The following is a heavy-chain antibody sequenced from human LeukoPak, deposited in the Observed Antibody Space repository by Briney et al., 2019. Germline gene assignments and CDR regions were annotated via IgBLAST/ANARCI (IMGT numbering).Heavy chain of an antibody. CDR1: GFIFNNYG. J-gene: IGHJ4*02. Sequence: GGSLRLSCAASGFIFNNYGLVWVRQAPGKGLEWVSAISNDGGGTTYADFVKGRFSVSRDNSKNTLFLQTSSLRAEDTALYYCAKGSSGYFFDLWGQGTLVTVSS. D-gene: IGHD3-22*01. V-gene: IGHV3-23*01. CDR2: ISNDGGGT. CDR3: AKGSSGYFFDL.